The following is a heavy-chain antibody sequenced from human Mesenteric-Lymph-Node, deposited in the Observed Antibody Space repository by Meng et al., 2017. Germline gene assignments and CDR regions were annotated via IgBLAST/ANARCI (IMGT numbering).Heavy chain of an antibody. Sequence: ASVKVSCKASGYTFTSYDINWVRQATGQGLEWMGWMNPNSGNTGYAQKFQGRVTITRNTSISTAYMELSSLRSEDTAVYYCARDPYSSSWYVLNWFDSWGQGARVTVSS. D-gene: IGHD6-13*01. CDR3: ARDPYSSSWYVLNWFDS. J-gene: IGHJ5*01. V-gene: IGHV1-8*03. CDR2: MNPNSGNT. CDR1: GYTFTSYD.